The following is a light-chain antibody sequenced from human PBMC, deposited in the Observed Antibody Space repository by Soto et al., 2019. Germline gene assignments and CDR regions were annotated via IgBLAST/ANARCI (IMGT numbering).Light chain of an antibody. CDR2: AVY. J-gene: IGKJ4*01. V-gene: IGKV1-39*01. CDR3: QQSYTSPLT. Sequence: DIQMTQSPSSLSASVGDRVTITCRASHSIYSSLNWYQQKPEKAPQLLIYAVYSLQSGVPSRFSGSGSGTDFTLTISSLQPEDFATYYCQQSYTSPLTLGGGTKVDIK. CDR1: HSIYSS.